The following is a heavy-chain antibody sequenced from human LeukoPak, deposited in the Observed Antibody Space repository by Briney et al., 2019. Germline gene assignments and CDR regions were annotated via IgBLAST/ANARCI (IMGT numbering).Heavy chain of an antibody. J-gene: IGHJ4*02. CDR1: GGSISSGGYY. CDR2: IYYSGST. D-gene: IGHD4-17*01. V-gene: IGHV4-31*03. Sequence: SQTLPLTCTVSGGSISSGGYYWSWIRQHPGKGLEWIGYIYYSGSTYYNPSLKSRVPISVDTSKNQFSLKLSSVTAADTAVYYCARARRLREYYFDYWGQGTLVTVSS. CDR3: ARARRLREYYFDY.